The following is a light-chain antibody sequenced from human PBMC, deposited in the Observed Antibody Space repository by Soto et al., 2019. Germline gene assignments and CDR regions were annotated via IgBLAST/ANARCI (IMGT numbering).Light chain of an antibody. CDR2: GNS. CDR3: QSYDSSLSAYV. CDR1: SSNIGAGYD. V-gene: IGLV1-40*01. J-gene: IGLJ1*01. Sequence: SVLAQPPSVSGAPGHKVTISCTWSSSNIGAGYDLHWYQQLPGTAAKLLLCGNSNRPSGVPDRFSGSKSGTSASLAITALQAEDEADYYCQSYDSSLSAYVFGTGTKVNVL.